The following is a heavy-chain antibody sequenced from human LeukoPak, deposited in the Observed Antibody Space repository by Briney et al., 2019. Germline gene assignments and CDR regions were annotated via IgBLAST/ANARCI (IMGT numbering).Heavy chain of an antibody. J-gene: IGHJ5*02. CDR2: IYYSGST. Sequence: SETLSLTCTVSGGSISSYYWSWIWQPPGKGLEWIGYIYYSGSTNYNPSLKSRVTISVDTSKNQFSLKLSSVTAADTAVYYCARVGFGSGWYNWFDPWGQGTLVTVSS. D-gene: IGHD6-19*01. CDR1: GGSISSYY. V-gene: IGHV4-59*01. CDR3: ARVGFGSGWYNWFDP.